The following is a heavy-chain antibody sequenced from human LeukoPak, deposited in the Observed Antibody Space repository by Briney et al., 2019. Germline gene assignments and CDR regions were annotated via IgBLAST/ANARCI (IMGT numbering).Heavy chain of an antibody. D-gene: IGHD3-10*01. CDR2: INHSGST. J-gene: IGHJ4*02. V-gene: IGHV4-34*01. CDR1: GGSFSGYY. Sequence: PSETLSLTCAVYGGSFSGYYWSWIRQPPGKGLEWIGEINHSGSTNYNPSLKSRVTISVDTSKNQFSLKLSSVTAADTAVYYCARGRSGHFIDCWGQGTLVTVSS. CDR3: ARGRSGHFIDC.